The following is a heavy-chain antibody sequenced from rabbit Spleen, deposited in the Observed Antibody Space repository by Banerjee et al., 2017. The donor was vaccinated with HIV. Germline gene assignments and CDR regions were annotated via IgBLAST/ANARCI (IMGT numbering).Heavy chain of an antibody. Sequence: QEQLEESGGGLVKPEGSLTLTCKVSGFSLNNYDINWVRQAPGKGLEWIACADAGSSGSTYSATWAKGRFTISKTSSTTVTLQMTSLTAADTATYFCARDAGTSFSTYGMDLWGPGTLVTV. J-gene: IGHJ6*01. V-gene: IGHV1S45*01. CDR3: ARDAGTSFSTYGMDL. D-gene: IGHD8-1*01. CDR1: GFSLNNYD. CDR2: ADAGSSGST.